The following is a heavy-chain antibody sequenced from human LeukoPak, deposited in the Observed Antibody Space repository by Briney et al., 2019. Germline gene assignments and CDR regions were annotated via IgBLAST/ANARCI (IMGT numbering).Heavy chain of an antibody. Sequence: SETLSLTCAVYGDSFTYYHWTWIRQSPGRGLEWIGEVSHTGDTDYNPSLKNRLTISIGTSNKQFSLRLTSVTAADTAVYYCARTPGAFDFWGQGTLVTVSS. CDR3: ARTPGAFDF. CDR1: GDSFTYYH. J-gene: IGHJ4*02. D-gene: IGHD2-15*01. CDR2: VSHTGDT. V-gene: IGHV4-34*01.